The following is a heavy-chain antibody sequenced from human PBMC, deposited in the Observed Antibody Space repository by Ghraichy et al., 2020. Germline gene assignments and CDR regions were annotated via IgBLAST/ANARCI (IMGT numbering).Heavy chain of an antibody. D-gene: IGHD2-21*01. CDR2: IHHSGST. V-gene: IGHV4-39*01. CDR3: VGPLAVIRYFDL. Sequence: SETLSLTCTVSNGSISSSNYYWGWIRQPPGKGLEWIGSIHHSGSTYYSPSLKSRVTISADTSKSQFSLKVTSVTAADTAVYYCVGPLAVIRYFDLWGRGSLVTVSS. CDR1: NGSISSSNYY. J-gene: IGHJ2*01.